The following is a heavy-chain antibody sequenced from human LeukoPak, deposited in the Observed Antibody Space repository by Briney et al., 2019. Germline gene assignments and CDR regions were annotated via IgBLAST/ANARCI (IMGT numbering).Heavy chain of an antibody. D-gene: IGHD2-2*01. CDR2: IIPILGIA. Sequence: GASVKVSCKASGGTFSSYAISWVRQAPGQGLEWMGRIIPILGIANYAQKFQGRVTITADNSTSTAYMELSSLRSEDTAVYYCARESYCSSTSCYLDYWGQGTLVTVSS. CDR1: GGTFSSYA. V-gene: IGHV1-69*04. CDR3: ARESYCSSTSCYLDY. J-gene: IGHJ4*02.